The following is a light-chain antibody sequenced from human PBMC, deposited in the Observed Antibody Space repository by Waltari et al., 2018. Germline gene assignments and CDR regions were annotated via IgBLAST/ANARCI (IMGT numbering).Light chain of an antibody. Sequence: QSVLIQPPSASGTPGQRVTISCSGSSSNIGSNVVTWYQQPPGTAPKLPIYSNSQRPSGVPDRFSGSKSGTSASLAISGLQSADEADYYCAAWDDGLNGYVFGIGTTVTVL. V-gene: IGLV1-44*01. CDR2: SNS. CDR1: SSNIGSNV. CDR3: AAWDDGLNGYV. J-gene: IGLJ1*01.